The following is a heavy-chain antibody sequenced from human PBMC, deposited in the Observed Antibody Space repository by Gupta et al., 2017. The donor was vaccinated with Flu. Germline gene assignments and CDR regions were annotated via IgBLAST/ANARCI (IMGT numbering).Heavy chain of an antibody. CDR3: AKDDVGWLQPNYYYYGMDV. V-gene: IGHV3-23*01. CDR1: GLTFSSSA. Sequence: EVQLLESGGGLVQPGGSLRLSCAACGLTFSSSALSWVRHAPGKGLEWVSAISGSGGSTYYADSVKGRFTISRDNSKNTLYLQMNSLRAEDTAVYYCAKDDVGWLQPNYYYYGMDVWGQGTTVTVSS. CDR2: ISGSGGST. D-gene: IGHD5-12*01. J-gene: IGHJ6*02.